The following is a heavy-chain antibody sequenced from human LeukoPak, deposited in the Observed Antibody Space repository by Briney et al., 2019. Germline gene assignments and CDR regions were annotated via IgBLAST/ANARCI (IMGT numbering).Heavy chain of an antibody. CDR2: ISYDGSNK. J-gene: IGHJ3*02. CDR3: ANAIENAGFDI. D-gene: IGHD5-24*01. CDR1: GFTFSSYG. Sequence: GGSLRLSCAASGFTFSSYGMHWVRQAPGKGLEWVSVISYDGSNKYFADSVKGRFTISRDNSKYTLYLQMNSLRAEDTAVYYCANAIENAGFDIWGQGTMVTVSS. V-gene: IGHV3-30*18.